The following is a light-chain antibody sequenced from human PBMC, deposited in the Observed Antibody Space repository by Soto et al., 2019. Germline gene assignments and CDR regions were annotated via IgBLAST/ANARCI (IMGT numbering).Light chain of an antibody. CDR2: DVS. CDR1: SSDVGGYNY. V-gene: IGLV2-14*01. J-gene: IGLJ2*01. Sequence: QSALTQPASVSGSPGQSITISCTGTSSDVGGYNYVSWYQQHPGTAPKLMIYDVSNRPSGVSNRFSGSKSGNTASLTISGLQAEDEADYYCSSYTSSSTRPVVFGGGTQLTVL. CDR3: SSYTSSSTRPVV.